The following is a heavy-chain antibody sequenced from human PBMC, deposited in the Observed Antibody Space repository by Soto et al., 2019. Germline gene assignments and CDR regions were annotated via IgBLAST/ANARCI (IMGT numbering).Heavy chain of an antibody. CDR1: GFTFSSYA. Sequence: GRSLRLSCAASGFTFSSYAMSRVRQAPGKGLEWVSAISGSGGSTYYADSVKGRFTISRDNSKNTLYLQMNSLRAEDTAVYYCAKGAMITRRYFDYWGQGTLVTVSS. J-gene: IGHJ4*02. V-gene: IGHV3-23*01. D-gene: IGHD3-16*01. CDR3: AKGAMITRRYFDY. CDR2: ISGSGGST.